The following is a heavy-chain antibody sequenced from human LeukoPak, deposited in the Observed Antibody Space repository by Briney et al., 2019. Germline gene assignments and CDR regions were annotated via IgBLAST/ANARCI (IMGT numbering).Heavy chain of an antibody. V-gene: IGHV1-24*01. CDR1: GDTPTELS. Sequence: ASVKVSCKVSGDTPTELSMHWVRQAPGKGLEWMGGFDPKEGERVYAQNFQGRFTMTEDTSSGTAYMELNSLRSEDTAVYYCTTREIVVEPAQTSMVRGVLWRSDFWGHGTLVTVSS. D-gene: IGHD3-10*01. J-gene: IGHJ4*01. CDR2: FDPKEGER. CDR3: TTREIVVEPAQTSMVRGVLWRSDF.